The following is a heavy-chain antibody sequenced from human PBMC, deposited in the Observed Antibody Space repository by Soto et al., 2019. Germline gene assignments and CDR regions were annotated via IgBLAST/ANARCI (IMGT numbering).Heavy chain of an antibody. CDR1: GGSFSGYY. V-gene: IGHV4-34*01. CDR3: ARALRYCSSTSCYSPFDP. CDR2: INHSGST. Sequence: QVQLQQWGAGLLKPSETLSLTCAVYGGSFSGYYWSWIRQPPGKGLEWMGEINHSGSTNYNPSLKSRVTISVDTSKNQFSLKLSSVTAAATAVYYCARALRYCSSTSCYSPFDPWGQGTLVTVSS. J-gene: IGHJ5*02. D-gene: IGHD2-2*01.